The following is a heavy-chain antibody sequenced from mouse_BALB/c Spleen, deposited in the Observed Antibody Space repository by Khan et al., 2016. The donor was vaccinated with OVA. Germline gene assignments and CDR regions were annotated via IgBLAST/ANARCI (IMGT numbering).Heavy chain of an antibody. Sequence: EVKLVESGPGLVKPSQSLSLTCTVTGYSITSDYAWNWIRQFPGNKLEWMGYISYSGSTSYNPSLKSRISITRDTSKNQFFLQLNSVTTEDTATYYCAREGYDYDYAMDYWGQGTSVTVSS. CDR3: AREGYDYDYAMDY. D-gene: IGHD2-4*01. J-gene: IGHJ4*01. V-gene: IGHV3-2*02. CDR1: GYSITSDYA. CDR2: ISYSGST.